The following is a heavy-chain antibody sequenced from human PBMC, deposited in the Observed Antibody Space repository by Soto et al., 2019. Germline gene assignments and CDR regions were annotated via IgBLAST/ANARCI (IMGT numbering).Heavy chain of an antibody. J-gene: IGHJ5*02. CDR3: ATQDYYYDSGGFDP. CDR1: GFTFSDYY. CDR2: ISSSGSTI. V-gene: IGHV3-11*01. Sequence: PGGSLRLSCAASGFTFSDYYMSWIRQAPGKGLEWVSYISSSGSTIYYADSVKGRFTISRDNAKNSLYLQMNSLRAEDTAVYYCATQDYYYDSGGFDPWGQGTLVTVSS. D-gene: IGHD3-22*01.